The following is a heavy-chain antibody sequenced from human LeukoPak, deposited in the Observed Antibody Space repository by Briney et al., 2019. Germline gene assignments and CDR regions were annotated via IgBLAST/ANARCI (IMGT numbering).Heavy chain of an antibody. D-gene: IGHD1-26*01. CDR2: IYHTGST. Sequence: SETLSLTCTISGGSVSDYYWSWIRQSPGKGLEWIGYIYHTGSTSYSPSLKSRVTISADTSQNQFSLKLSSVTAADTAVYYCARVYSGSYGRFDPWGQGTLVTVSS. CDR3: ARVYSGSYGRFDP. V-gene: IGHV4-59*02. J-gene: IGHJ5*02. CDR1: GGSVSDYY.